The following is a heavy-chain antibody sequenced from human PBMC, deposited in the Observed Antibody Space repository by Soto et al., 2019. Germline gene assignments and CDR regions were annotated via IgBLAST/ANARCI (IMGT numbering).Heavy chain of an antibody. J-gene: IGHJ6*02. D-gene: IGHD6-13*01. CDR3: ARSPGYSASWGYFYYGMKI. CDR2: INTYHGNT. CDR1: GYTFTNYG. V-gene: IGHV1-18*01. Sequence: QVQLVQSGAELKKPGASVKVSCKASGYTFTNYGISWVRQAPGQGLEWMGWINTYHGNTKYAQKLQGRVTMTKDTSTSTAYMDLPSLRSDDTAVYYCARSPGYSASWGYFYYGMKIWGQGTTVIVSS.